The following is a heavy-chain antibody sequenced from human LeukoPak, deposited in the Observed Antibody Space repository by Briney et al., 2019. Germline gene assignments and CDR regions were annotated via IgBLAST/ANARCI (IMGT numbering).Heavy chain of an antibody. Sequence: GGSLRLSCAASGSTFSDSYMSWIRQAPGKGLEYISYISSSGSTIYYADSVKGRFTLSRDNAKNSLSLEMNSLRAEDTAVYYCARGKYSFDYWGQGTLVIVSS. J-gene: IGHJ4*02. CDR3: ARGKYSFDY. V-gene: IGHV3-11*01. CDR2: ISSSGSTI. CDR1: GSTFSDSY.